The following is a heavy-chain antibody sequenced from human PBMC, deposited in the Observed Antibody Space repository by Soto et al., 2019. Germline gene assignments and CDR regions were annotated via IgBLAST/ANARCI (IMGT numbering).Heavy chain of an antibody. CDR1: GFTFSSYD. J-gene: IGHJ4*02. Sequence: EVQLAESGGGMVQPGGSLRLSCVASGFTFSSYDMHWVRQAPGKGLEYVSSISSNGGTPYYGNSVKGRFTISRDNSKNTLNLQMVTLRADVMAVNYGVRRVSWNVDYWGQVTLVTVSS. CDR2: ISSNGGTP. V-gene: IGHV3-64*01. D-gene: IGHD1-1*01. CDR3: VRRVSWNVDY.